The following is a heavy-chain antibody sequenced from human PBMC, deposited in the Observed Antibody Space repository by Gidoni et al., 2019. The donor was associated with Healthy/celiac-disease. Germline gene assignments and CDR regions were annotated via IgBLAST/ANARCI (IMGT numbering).Heavy chain of an antibody. V-gene: IGHV4-39*01. J-gene: IGHJ3*02. CDR1: GGSISSSSYY. CDR3: ARPSTVTDDGAFDI. Sequence: QLQLQESGPGLVKPSETLSLTCTVPGGSISSSSYYWGWIRPPPGKGLEWIGSIYYSGSTYYNPSLKSRVTISVDTSKNQFSLKLSSVTAADTAVYYCARPSTVTDDGAFDIWGQGTMVTVSS. CDR2: IYYSGST. D-gene: IGHD4-17*01.